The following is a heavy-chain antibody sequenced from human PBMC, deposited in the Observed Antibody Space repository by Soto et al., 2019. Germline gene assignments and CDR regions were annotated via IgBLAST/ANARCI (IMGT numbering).Heavy chain of an antibody. CDR1: GLTFDDYA. D-gene: IGHD5-12*01. CDR3: AKANVDIVATPACAFDI. CDR2: ISWNSGSI. V-gene: IGHV3-9*01. J-gene: IGHJ3*02. Sequence: GGSLRLSCAASGLTFDDYAMHWVRQAPGKGLEWVSGISWNSGSIGYADSVKGRFTISRDNAKNSLYLQMNSLRAEDTALYYCAKANVDIVATPACAFDIWGQGTMVTVSS.